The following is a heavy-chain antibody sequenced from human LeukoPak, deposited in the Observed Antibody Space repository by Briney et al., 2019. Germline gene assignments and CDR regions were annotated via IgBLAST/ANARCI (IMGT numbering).Heavy chain of an antibody. Sequence: GGSLRLSCAASGFTFSSYAMHWVRQAPGKGLEWVAVISYDGSNKYYADSVKGRFTISRDNSKNTLYLQMNSLRAEDTAVYYCAKSNVLLWFGDLGGMDVWGQGTTVTVSS. D-gene: IGHD3-10*01. CDR3: AKSNVLLWFGDLGGMDV. V-gene: IGHV3-30-3*02. CDR2: ISYDGSNK. J-gene: IGHJ6*02. CDR1: GFTFSSYA.